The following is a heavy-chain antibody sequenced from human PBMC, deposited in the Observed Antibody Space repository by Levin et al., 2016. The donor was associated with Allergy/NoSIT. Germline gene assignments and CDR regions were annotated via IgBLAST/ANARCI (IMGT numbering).Heavy chain of an antibody. D-gene: IGHD1-26*01. V-gene: IGHV3-30*03. CDR1: GFTFSSYG. Sequence: GESLKISCAASGFTFSSYGMHWVRQAPGKGLEWVAVISYDGSNKYYADSVKGRFTISRDNSKNTLYLQMNSLRAEDTAVYYCARDREGPLYYYYGMDVWGQGTTVTVSS. J-gene: IGHJ6*02. CDR2: ISYDGSNK. CDR3: ARDREGPLYYYYGMDV.